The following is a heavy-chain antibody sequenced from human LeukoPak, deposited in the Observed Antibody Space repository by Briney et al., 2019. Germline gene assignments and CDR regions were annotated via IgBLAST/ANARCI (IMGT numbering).Heavy chain of an antibody. CDR1: GFTFSGYS. Sequence: GGSLRLSCTASGFTFSGYSMNWVRQAPGKGLEWVSSITGSSKSIYYADSVKGRFTISRDNAKNSLDLQMDSLRAEDTAMYYCAKENEYDFWTGSYFDYWGQGILVTVSS. D-gene: IGHD3/OR15-3a*01. J-gene: IGHJ4*02. CDR2: ITGSSKSI. CDR3: AKENEYDFWTGSYFDY. V-gene: IGHV3-21*01.